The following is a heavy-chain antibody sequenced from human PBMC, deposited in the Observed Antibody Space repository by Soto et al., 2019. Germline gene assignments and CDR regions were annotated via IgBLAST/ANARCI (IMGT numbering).Heavy chain of an antibody. CDR3: ASNRGGYSGYDYYY. CDR1: GFTVSSNY. CDR2: IYSGGST. D-gene: IGHD5-12*01. Sequence: PGGSLRLSCAASGFTVSSNYMSWVRQAPGKGLEWVSVIYSGGSTYYADSVKGRFTISRDNSKNTLYLQMNSLRAEDTAVYYCASNRGGYSGYDYYYWGQGTLVTVS. J-gene: IGHJ4*02. V-gene: IGHV3-53*01.